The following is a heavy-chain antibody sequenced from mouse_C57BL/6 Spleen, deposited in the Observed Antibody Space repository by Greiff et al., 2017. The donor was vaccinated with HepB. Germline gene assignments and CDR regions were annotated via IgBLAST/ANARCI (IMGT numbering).Heavy chain of an antibody. CDR3: ARGTLSMDY. V-gene: IGHV1-55*01. D-gene: IGHD3-3*01. J-gene: IGHJ4*01. CDR1: GYTFTSYW. Sequence: VQLQQSGAELVKPGASVKMSCKASGYTFTSYWITWVKQRPGQGLEWIGDIYPGSGSTNYNEKFKSKATLTIDTSSSTAYMQLSSLTSEDSAVYYCARGTLSMDYWGQGTSVTVSS. CDR2: IYPGSGST.